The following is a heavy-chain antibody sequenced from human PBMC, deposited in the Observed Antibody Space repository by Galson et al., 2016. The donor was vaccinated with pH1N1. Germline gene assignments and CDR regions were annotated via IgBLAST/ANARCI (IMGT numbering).Heavy chain of an antibody. CDR2: ISSGSTTI. CDR1: GFTFSDYY. CDR3: ARGNGGYAHFDS. Sequence: SLRLSCAASGFTFSDYYMSWIRQAPGKGLEWVAYISSGSTTIYYADSVRGRFTISRDEAKKSLYLQMSSLRVEDTAVYFCARGNGGYAHFDSWGQGTMVTVPS. J-gene: IGHJ4*02. V-gene: IGHV3-11*04. D-gene: IGHD5-12*01.